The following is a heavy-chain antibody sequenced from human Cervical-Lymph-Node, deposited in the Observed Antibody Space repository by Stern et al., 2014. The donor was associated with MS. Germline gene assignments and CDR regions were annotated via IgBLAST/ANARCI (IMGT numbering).Heavy chain of an antibody. J-gene: IGHJ4*02. CDR2: IYTSGKT. D-gene: IGHD4-17*01. V-gene: IGHV3-66*02. CDR3: ARDRVTTVTTYYFDS. CDR1: GFTVSNYY. Sequence: EVHLVESGGGLVQPGGSLRLSCAASGFTVSNYYMSWVRQAPGKGLEWVSIIYTSGKTYYADSVRGRFVISRDKSKSTLYLQMDSLRPEDTAVYYCARDRVTTVTTYYFDSWGQGTRVTVSS.